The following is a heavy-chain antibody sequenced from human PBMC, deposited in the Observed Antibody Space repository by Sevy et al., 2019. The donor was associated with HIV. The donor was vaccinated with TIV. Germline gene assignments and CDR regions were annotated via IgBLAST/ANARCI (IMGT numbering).Heavy chain of an antibody. Sequence: GGSLRLSCAASGFTFSNAWMSWVRQAPGKGLEWVGRIKSKTDGGTTDYAAPVKGRFTIPRDDSKNTLYLQMNSLKTEDTAVYYCTTDADSGTYDYWGQGTLVTVSS. CDR2: IKSKTDGGTT. V-gene: IGHV3-15*01. D-gene: IGHD6-13*01. J-gene: IGHJ4*02. CDR3: TTDADSGTYDY. CDR1: GFTFSNAW.